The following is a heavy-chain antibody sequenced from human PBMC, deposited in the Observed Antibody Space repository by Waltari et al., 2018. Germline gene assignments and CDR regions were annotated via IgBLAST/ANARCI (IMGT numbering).Heavy chain of an antibody. Sequence: EVQLVESGGGLVQPGGSLRLSCAASGFTFSSFWMHWVRQAPGKGLVWVSRINSDGSSTSYADSVKGRFTISRDNAKNTLYLQMNSLRAEDTAVYYCASARYSGTYYNDYWGQGMLVTVSS. D-gene: IGHD1-26*01. CDR1: GFTFSSFW. J-gene: IGHJ4*02. V-gene: IGHV3-74*01. CDR3: ASARYSGTYYNDY. CDR2: INSDGSST.